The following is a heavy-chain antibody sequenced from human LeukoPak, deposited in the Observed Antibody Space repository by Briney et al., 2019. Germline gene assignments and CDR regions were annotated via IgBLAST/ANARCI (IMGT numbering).Heavy chain of an antibody. V-gene: IGHV4-38-2*02. D-gene: IGHD3-3*01. CDR2: IYHSGST. CDR3: ARDYYDFWSGSLYYFDY. J-gene: IGHJ4*02. CDR1: GYSISSGYY. Sequence: PSETLSLTCTVSGYSISSGYYWGWIRQPPGKGLEWIGSIYHSGSTYYNPSLKSRVTISVDTSKNRFSLKLSSVTAADTAVYYCARDYYDFWSGSLYYFDYWGQGSLVTVSS.